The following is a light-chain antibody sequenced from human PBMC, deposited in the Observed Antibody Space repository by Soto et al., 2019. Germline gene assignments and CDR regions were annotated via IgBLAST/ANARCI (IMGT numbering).Light chain of an antibody. CDR1: NSDIGGYNY. CDR2: DVS. CDR3: CSYAGTYSFWV. V-gene: IGLV2-11*01. J-gene: IGLJ3*02. Sequence: QSALTQPLSVSGPPGQSVTISCTGTNSDIGGYNYVSWYQQHPGKAPKVMIYDVSRRPSGVPDRFSGSKSGNTASLTISGLQAEDEADYYCCSYAGTYSFWVFGGGTKVTVL.